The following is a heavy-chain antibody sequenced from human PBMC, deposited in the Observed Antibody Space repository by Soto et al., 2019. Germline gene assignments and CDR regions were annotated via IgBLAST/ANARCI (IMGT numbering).Heavy chain of an antibody. CDR3: VKDLYSSGWYRWTQYYYGMDV. CDR1: GFAFSSYA. CDR2: ISSNGGST. Sequence: HPGGSLRLSCSASGFAFSSYAMHWVRQAPGKGLEYVSAISSNGGSTYYADSVKGRFTISRDNSKNTLYLQMSSLRAEDTAVYYCVKDLYSSGWYRWTQYYYGMDVWGQGTTVTVSS. D-gene: IGHD6-19*01. V-gene: IGHV3-64D*06. J-gene: IGHJ6*02.